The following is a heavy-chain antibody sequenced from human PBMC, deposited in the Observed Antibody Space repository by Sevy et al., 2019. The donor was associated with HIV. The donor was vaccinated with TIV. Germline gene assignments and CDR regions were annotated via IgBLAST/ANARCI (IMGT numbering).Heavy chain of an antibody. D-gene: IGHD1-1*01. V-gene: IGHV1-2*02. CDR3: ARDQKQGTTTSVGAIDY. CDR1: GYTFTAYY. Sequence: ASVKVSCKASGYTFTAYYIHWVRQAPGQGLEWMGWINPNSGVTHFAQKFQGRVTMTRDTSINTAYIEVNSLRSDDTDAYYCARDQKQGTTTSVGAIDYWGQGTLVTVSS. CDR2: INPNSGVT. J-gene: IGHJ4*02.